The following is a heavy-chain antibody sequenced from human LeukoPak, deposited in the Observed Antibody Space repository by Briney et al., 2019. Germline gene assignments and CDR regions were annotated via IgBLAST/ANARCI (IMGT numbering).Heavy chain of an antibody. CDR3: ARGRGNEYGDYDY. CDR2: INHSGST. Sequence: SETLSLTCAVYGGSFSGYSWSWIRQPPGKGLEWIGEINHSGSTNYNPSVRSRVTVSEDTSKNQFSLKLNSVTAADTAVYYCARGRGNEYGDYDYWGQGAPVTISS. V-gene: IGHV4-34*01. J-gene: IGHJ4*02. D-gene: IGHD4-17*01. CDR1: GGSFSGYS.